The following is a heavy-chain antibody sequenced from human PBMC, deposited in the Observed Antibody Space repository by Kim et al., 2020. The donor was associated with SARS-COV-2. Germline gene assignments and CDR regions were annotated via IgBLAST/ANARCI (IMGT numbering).Heavy chain of an antibody. J-gene: IGHJ4*02. CDR2: ISGGGGGT. Sequence: GGSLRLSCAASGFIFSSYAMSWVRQAPGKGLEWVSTISGGGGGTYYADSVKGRYTISRDNPKNTVYLQMSSLRAEDTALYYCARNYPVGVAARKYYFASWGKATAPTVSS. D-gene: IGHD2-15*01. V-gene: IGHV3-23*01. CDR3: ARNYPVGVAARKYYFAS. CDR1: GFIFSSYA.